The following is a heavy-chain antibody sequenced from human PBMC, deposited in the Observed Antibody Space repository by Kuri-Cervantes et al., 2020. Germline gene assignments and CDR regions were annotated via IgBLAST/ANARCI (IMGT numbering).Heavy chain of an antibody. Sequence: LSLTCAASGFTFDDYAMHWVRQAPGKGLEWVSGISWNSGSIGYADSVKGRFTISRDNAKNSLYLQMNSLRAEDTALYYCARDHTGYSSGWYYYWGQGTLVTVSS. D-gene: IGHD6-19*01. CDR3: ARDHTGYSSGWYYY. CDR1: GFTFDDYA. CDR2: ISWNSGSI. V-gene: IGHV3-9*01. J-gene: IGHJ4*02.